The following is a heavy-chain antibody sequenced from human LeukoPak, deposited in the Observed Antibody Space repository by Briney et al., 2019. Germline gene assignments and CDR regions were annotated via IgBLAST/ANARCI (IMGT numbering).Heavy chain of an antibody. D-gene: IGHD2/OR15-2a*01. CDR3: AKHFSSTPATANDAFNI. CDR2: ISGSGGST. J-gene: IGHJ3*02. CDR1: GFTFSSYA. V-gene: IGHV3-23*01. Sequence: GGSLRLSCAASGFTFSSYAMIGALQAPGNGLEWVSTISGSGGSTYYADSVKGRFTISRDNSKNTLYLQMYSLRAGLRAENWGAKHFSSTPATANDAFNIWGQGTMVTVSS.